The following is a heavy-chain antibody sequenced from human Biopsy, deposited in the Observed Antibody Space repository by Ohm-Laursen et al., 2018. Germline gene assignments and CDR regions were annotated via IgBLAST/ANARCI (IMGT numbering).Heavy chain of an antibody. CDR1: GGTFSNYG. D-gene: IGHD3-9*01. CDR2: NIPILGTG. Sequence: ASVKVSCNAPGGTFSNYGVNWVRQAPGQGLEWLGGNIPILGTGNYAQKFQDRVTVAADTSTSTATMELRSLRSDDTAVYYCATKLTGYFHHWGQGTLVTVSS. CDR3: ATKLTGYFHH. J-gene: IGHJ1*01. V-gene: IGHV1-69*06.